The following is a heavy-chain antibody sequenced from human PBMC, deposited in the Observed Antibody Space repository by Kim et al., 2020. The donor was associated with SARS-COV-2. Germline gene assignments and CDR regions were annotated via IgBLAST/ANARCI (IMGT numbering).Heavy chain of an antibody. V-gene: IGHV4-4*07. Sequence: SETLSLTCTVSGGSISSYYWSWIRQPAGKGLEWIGRIYTSGSTNYNPSLKSRVTMSVDTSKNQFSLKLSSVTAADTAVYYCARDPAILTGSPAQPAFYYYYGMDVWGQGTTVTVSS. CDR1: GGSISSYY. CDR3: ARDPAILTGSPAQPAFYYYYGMDV. J-gene: IGHJ6*02. D-gene: IGHD7-27*01. CDR2: IYTSGST.